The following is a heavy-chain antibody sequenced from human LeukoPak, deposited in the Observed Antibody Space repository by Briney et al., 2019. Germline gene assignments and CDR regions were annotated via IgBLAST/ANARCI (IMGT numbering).Heavy chain of an antibody. CDR2: IIPIFGTA. V-gene: IGHV1-69*05. D-gene: IGHD2-2*02. CDR3: ARSMPCSSTSCYTGEGYYYYMDV. J-gene: IGHJ6*03. CDR1: GGTFSSYA. Sequence: SLKVSCKASGGTFSSYAISWVRQAPGQGLEWMGGIIPIFGTAHYAQKFQGRVTITTDESTSTAYMELSSLRSEDTAVYYCARSMPCSSTSCYTGEGYYYYMDVWGKGTTVTVSS.